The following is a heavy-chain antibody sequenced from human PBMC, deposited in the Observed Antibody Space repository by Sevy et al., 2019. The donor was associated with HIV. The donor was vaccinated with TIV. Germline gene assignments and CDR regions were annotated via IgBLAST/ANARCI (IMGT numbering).Heavy chain of an antibody. V-gene: IGHV4-30-4*01. Sequence: SETLSLTCTVSGASISSADHYWNWIRQPPGKGLEWIGYIYYSGNTYYNPSLKSRVSISIDTSKNQFSLKLTSVTAADTAVYYCARVHHWNGNFDYWGQGTLVTVSS. CDR2: IYYSGNT. J-gene: IGHJ4*02. CDR1: GASISSADHY. D-gene: IGHD1-1*01. CDR3: ARVHHWNGNFDY.